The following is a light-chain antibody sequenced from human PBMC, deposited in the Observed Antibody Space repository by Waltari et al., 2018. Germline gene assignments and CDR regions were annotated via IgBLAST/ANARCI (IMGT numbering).Light chain of an antibody. J-gene: IGKJ4*01. CDR3: QQANSFPLT. V-gene: IGKV1-12*01. CDR1: QGISNW. CDR2: AAS. Sequence: DIQLTQSPSPVSASVGDRVTITCRASQGISNWLAWYQQKPGKDPKFLIYAASTLQSGVPSRFSGSGTVTEFTLTISSLHPEDFATYYCQQANSFPLTFGGGTKVEIK.